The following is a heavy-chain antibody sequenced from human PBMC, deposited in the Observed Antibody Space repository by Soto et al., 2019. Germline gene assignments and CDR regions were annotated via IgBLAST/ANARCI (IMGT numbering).Heavy chain of an antibody. CDR2: KYYSGNT. Sequence: SETLSLTCAVSGGPISGFYWSWIRQAPGKELEWLGYKYYSGNTNYNPSLKGRVTMSIDTSKNHFSLILTSVTAADTAVYFCARGFALAARGMDVWGQGTTVTVSS. V-gene: IGHV4-59*01. D-gene: IGHD6-6*01. J-gene: IGHJ6*02. CDR1: GGPISGFY. CDR3: ARGFALAARGMDV.